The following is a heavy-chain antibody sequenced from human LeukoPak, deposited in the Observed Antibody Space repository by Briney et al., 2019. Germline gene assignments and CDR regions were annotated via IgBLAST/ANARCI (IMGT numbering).Heavy chain of an antibody. V-gene: IGHV1-69*13. Sequence: GASVKVSCKASGGTFSNYGISWVRQAPGQGLEWMGGIIPIFGTPKYEEKFQGRVTITADEASNIVYMELTSLRLEDTVLYFCAGGDTVAVTGSTESWGQGTLVTVSS. D-gene: IGHD6-19*01. CDR3: AGGDTVAVTGSTES. CDR2: IIPIFGTP. CDR1: GGTFSNYG. J-gene: IGHJ5*02.